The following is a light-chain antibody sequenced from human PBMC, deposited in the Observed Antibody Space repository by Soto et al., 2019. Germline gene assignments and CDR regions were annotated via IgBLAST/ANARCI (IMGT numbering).Light chain of an antibody. CDR2: KAS. CDR1: QSLVHNDGNTY. J-gene: IGKJ1*01. CDR3: QHYNIYSWT. Sequence: DVMMTQSPLSLPVTLGQPASISCRSSQSLVHNDGNTYLSWYQQKPGKAPKVLIYKASTLESGVPLRFSGSGSGTEFTLTISSLQPEDVATYYCQHYNIYSWTFGQGTKVDI. V-gene: IGKV2-30*02.